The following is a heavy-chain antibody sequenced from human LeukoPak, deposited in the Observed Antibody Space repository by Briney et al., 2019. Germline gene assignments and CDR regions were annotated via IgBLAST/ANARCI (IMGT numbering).Heavy chain of an antibody. CDR3: ARGVARYFDY. CDR1: GGSFSGYY. J-gene: IGHJ4*02. V-gene: IGHV4-34*01. Sequence: SETLSLTCAVYGGSFSGYYWSWIRQPPGKGLEWIGEINHSGSTNYNPSLKSRVTISVDTSKNQFSLKLSSVTAADTAVYYCARGVARYFDYWGQGTLVTVFS. D-gene: IGHD1-14*01. CDR2: INHSGST.